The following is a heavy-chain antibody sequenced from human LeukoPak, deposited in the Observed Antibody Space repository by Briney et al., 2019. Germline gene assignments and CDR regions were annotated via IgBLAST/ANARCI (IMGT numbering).Heavy chain of an antibody. CDR2: INPNSGGT. Sequence: ASVKVSCKASGYTFTGYYMHWVRQAPGQGLEWMGWINPNSGGTNYAQKFQGKVTMTRDTSISTAYMELSRLRSEDTAVYYCASTIPYSSSWGYWGQGTLVTVSS. J-gene: IGHJ4*02. CDR1: GYTFTGYY. D-gene: IGHD6-13*01. CDR3: ASTIPYSSSWGY. V-gene: IGHV1-2*02.